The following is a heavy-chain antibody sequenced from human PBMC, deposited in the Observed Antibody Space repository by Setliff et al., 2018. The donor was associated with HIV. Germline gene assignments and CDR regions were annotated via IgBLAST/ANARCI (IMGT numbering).Heavy chain of an antibody. CDR2: VYVRGNT. D-gene: IGHD4-17*01. J-gene: IGHJ4*02. Sequence: SETLSLTCTVSGGSISSDTFYWSWIRQPAGKGLEWIGHVYVRGNTNYNPSLKSRVTISVDTSKSQFSLKLSSVTAADTAVYYCARDRYGDYAYFDYWGQGTPVTVSS. CDR1: GGSISSDTFY. CDR3: ARDRYGDYAYFDY. V-gene: IGHV4-61*09.